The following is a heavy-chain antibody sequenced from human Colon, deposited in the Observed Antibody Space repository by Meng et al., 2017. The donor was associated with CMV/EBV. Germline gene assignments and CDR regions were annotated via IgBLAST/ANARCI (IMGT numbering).Heavy chain of an antibody. D-gene: IGHD6-13*01. CDR2: SNPKTGAT. CDR1: GYTFTAYF. CDR3: VLDPAPVGKGVWFDS. J-gene: IGHJ5*01. Sequence: ASVKVSCKASGYTFTAYFLHWFRQAPGQGLEWMGWSNPKTGATKFAQTFQDRVTMTLDTSISTGYMELSRLTSDDTAIYYCVLDPAPVGKGVWFDSWGPGTLVTVSS. V-gene: IGHV1-2*02.